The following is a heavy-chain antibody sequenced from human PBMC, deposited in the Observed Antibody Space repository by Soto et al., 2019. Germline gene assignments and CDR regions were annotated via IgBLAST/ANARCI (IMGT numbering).Heavy chain of an antibody. CDR2: IKKKADGGTT. J-gene: IGHJ4*02. D-gene: IGHD6-19*01. CDR1: GFTFSDVW. V-gene: IGHV3-15*01. CDR3: RTQWLD. Sequence: GGSLRLSCAASGFTFSDVWMSWFRQSPGKGLEWVGLIKKKADGGTTEYAAPLKGRFTISRDDSKNTVYLQMSSLRTEDTAVYYCRTQWLDWGQGTLVTVSS.